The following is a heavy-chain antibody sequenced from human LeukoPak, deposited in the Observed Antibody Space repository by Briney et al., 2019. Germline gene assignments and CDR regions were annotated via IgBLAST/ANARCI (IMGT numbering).Heavy chain of an antibody. V-gene: IGHV4-39*07. J-gene: IGHJ3*02. D-gene: IGHD3-10*01. CDR1: GGSIRNSNCY. CDR2: VYYSGST. CDR3: ARRVTMVRGVIGDAFDI. Sequence: SETLSLTCTDSGGSIRNSNCYWGWIRQPPGKGLEWIGSVYYSGSTYYSPSLKSRGTISVDTSKNQFSLKLNSVTAADTAVYYCARRVTMVRGVIGDAFDIWGQGTVVTVSS.